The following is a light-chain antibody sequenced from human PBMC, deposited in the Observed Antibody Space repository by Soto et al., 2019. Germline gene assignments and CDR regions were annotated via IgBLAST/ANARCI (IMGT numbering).Light chain of an antibody. CDR2: EVS. CDR3: SSYTTSSTPYV. V-gene: IGLV2-14*01. CDR1: SSDVGGYNY. J-gene: IGLJ1*01. Sequence: QSALTQPASVSGSPGQSITISCTGTSSDVGGYNYVSWYQQHPGKAPKLMIYEVSNRPSGVSNRFSGSKSGETASLTISGLQAEDEADYYCSSYTTSSTPYVFGTGTKVTVL.